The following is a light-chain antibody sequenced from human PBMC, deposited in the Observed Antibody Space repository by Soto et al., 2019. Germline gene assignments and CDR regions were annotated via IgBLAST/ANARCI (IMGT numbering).Light chain of an antibody. J-gene: IGKJ2*01. CDR2: GAS. CDR1: QSVSSSY. CDR3: QQYGSSPGYT. Sequence: EIVLTQSPGTLSLATGERATLSCRASQSVSSSYLAWYQQKPGQAPRLLIYGASSRATGIPDRFSGSGSGTDFTLTISRLEPADFAVYYCQQYGSSPGYTFGQGTKLEIK. V-gene: IGKV3-20*01.